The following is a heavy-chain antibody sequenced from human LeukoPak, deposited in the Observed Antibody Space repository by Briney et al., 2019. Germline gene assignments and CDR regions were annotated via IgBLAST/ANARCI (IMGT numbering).Heavy chain of an antibody. CDR2: IYPGDSDA. V-gene: IGHV5-51*01. D-gene: IGHD6-19*01. Sequence: GESLKISCKGSGYSFTSYWIGWVRQLPGKGLEWMGIIYPGDSDARYSPSFQGQVTISADKSISTAYLQWSSLKASDTAMYYCARTKGIAVAGIDYWGQGTLVTVSS. J-gene: IGHJ4*02. CDR1: GYSFTSYW. CDR3: ARTKGIAVAGIDY.